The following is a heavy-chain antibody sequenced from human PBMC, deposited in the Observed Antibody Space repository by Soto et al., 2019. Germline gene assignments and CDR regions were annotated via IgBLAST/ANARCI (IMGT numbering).Heavy chain of an antibody. V-gene: IGHV3-21*01. J-gene: IGHJ6*02. CDR1: GFTFSSYS. CDR2: ISSSSSYI. Sequence: LGGSLRLSCAASGFTFSSYSMNWVRQAPGKGLEWVSSISSSSSYIYYADSVKGRFTISRDNAKNSLYLQMNSLRAEDTAVYYCARNLEGEWLRRNYYYGMDVWGQGTTVTVSS. D-gene: IGHD5-12*01. CDR3: ARNLEGEWLRRNYYYGMDV.